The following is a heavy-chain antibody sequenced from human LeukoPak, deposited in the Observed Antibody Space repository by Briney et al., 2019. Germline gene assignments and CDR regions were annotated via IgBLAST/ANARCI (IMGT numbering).Heavy chain of an antibody. Sequence: SQTLSLTCAISGDSVSRTNAAWNWIRQSPSRGLEWLGRTYYRTKWYSDSAISVRSRIIINPDTSKNQFSLQLNSVTPEDTAVYYCARGASGMIEALFDQWGQGTPVTVSS. CDR3: ARGASGMIEALFDQ. CDR1: GDSVSRTNAA. V-gene: IGHV6-1*01. D-gene: IGHD3-22*01. J-gene: IGHJ4*02. CDR2: TYYRTKWYS.